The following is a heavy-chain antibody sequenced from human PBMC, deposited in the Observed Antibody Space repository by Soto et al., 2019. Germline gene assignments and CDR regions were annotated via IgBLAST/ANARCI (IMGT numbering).Heavy chain of an antibody. J-gene: IGHJ6*02. CDR1: GFTFSSYA. V-gene: IGHV3-30-3*01. CDR3: ARAQPTYYYYYGMGV. CDR2: ISYDGSNK. Sequence: QVQLVESGGGVVQPGRSLRLSCAASGFTFSSYAMQWVRQAPDKGLEWVAVISYDGSNKYYADSVKGRFTISRDNSKNTLYLQMNSLRAEDTAVYYCARAQPTYYYYYGMGVWGQGTTVTVSS.